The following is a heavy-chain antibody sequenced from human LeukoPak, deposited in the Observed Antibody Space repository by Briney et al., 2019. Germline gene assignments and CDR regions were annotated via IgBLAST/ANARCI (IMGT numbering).Heavy chain of an antibody. V-gene: IGHV3-23*01. J-gene: IGHJ3*02. Sequence: HPGGSLRLSCAASGFTFNTYAMSWVRRAPGKGLEWVSAISGSGGSTDYADSVKGRFTISRDNSKNTLFLQMISLRDEDTAVYYCAKTYLRRPTLADAFHIWGQGTMVTVSS. CDR3: AKTYLRRPTLADAFHI. CDR1: GFTFNTYA. CDR2: ISGSGGST.